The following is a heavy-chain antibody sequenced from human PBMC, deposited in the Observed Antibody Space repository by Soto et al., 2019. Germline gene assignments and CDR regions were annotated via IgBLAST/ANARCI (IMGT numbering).Heavy chain of an antibody. CDR3: ARGRLPTSDAFDI. J-gene: IGHJ3*02. CDR1: GYTFTSYY. D-gene: IGHD4-17*01. CDR2: INPSGGST. Sequence: GASVKVSCKASGYTFTSYYMHWVRQAPGQGLEWMGIINPSGGSTSYAQKFQGRVTMTRNTSISTAYMELSSLRSEDTAVYYCARGRLPTSDAFDIWGQGTMVTVSS. V-gene: IGHV1-46*01.